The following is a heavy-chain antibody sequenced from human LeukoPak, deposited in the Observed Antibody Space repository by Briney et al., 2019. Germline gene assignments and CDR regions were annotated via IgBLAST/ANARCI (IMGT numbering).Heavy chain of an antibody. J-gene: IGHJ4*02. CDR1: GYTFSGYY. Sequence: VASVKVSCKASGYTFSGYYMHWVRQAPGQGLEWMGWINPNSGGTNYAQKFQGRVTMTGDTSISTAYMELSRLRSDDTAVYYCARDLTTPVDYWGQGTLVTVSS. CDR2: INPNSGGT. D-gene: IGHD4-11*01. CDR3: ARDLTTPVDY. V-gene: IGHV1-2*02.